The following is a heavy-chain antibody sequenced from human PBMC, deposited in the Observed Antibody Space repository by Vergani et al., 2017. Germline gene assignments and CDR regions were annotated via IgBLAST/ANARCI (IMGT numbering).Heavy chain of an antibody. CDR3: ARGISGSYFKYYYYGMDV. CDR1: GFTFSSYE. D-gene: IGHD1-26*01. Sequence: EVQLVESGGGLVQPGGSLRLSCAASGFTFSSYEMNWVRQAPGKGLEWVSYISSSGSTIYYADSVKGRFTISRDNAKNSLYLQMNSLRAEDTAVYYCARGISGSYFKYYYYGMDVWGQGTTVTVSS. J-gene: IGHJ6*02. V-gene: IGHV3-48*03. CDR2: ISSSGSTI.